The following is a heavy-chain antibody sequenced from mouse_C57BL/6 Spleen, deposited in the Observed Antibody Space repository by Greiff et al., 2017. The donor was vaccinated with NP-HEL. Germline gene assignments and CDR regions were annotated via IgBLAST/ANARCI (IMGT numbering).Heavy chain of an antibody. J-gene: IGHJ4*01. CDR1: GYTFTSYG. D-gene: IGHD1-1*01. CDR2: IYPRSGNT. V-gene: IGHV1-81*01. CDR3: ARYYGSPPYAMDY. Sequence: VQVVESGAELARPGASVKLSCKASGYTFTSYGISWVKQRTGQGLEWIGEIYPRSGNTYYNEKFKGKATLTADKSSSTAYMELRSLTSEDSAVYFCARYYGSPPYAMDYWGQGTSVTVSS.